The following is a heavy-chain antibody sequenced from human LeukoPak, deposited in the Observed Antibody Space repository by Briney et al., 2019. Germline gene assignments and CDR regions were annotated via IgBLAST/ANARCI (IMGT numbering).Heavy chain of an antibody. D-gene: IGHD1-26*01. Sequence: ASVKVSCKASGGTFSSYGISWVRQAPGQGLEWMGGIIPIFGTANYAQKFQGRVTITADESTSTAYMELSSLRSEDTAVYYCASRPASGSYYIPIDHWGQGTLVTVSS. V-gene: IGHV1-69*13. CDR3: ASRPASGSYYIPIDH. CDR1: GGTFSSYG. CDR2: IIPIFGTA. J-gene: IGHJ4*02.